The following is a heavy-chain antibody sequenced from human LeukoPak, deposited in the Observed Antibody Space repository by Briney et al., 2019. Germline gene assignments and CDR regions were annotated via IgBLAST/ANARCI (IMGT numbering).Heavy chain of an antibody. CDR2: IHASEIT. D-gene: IGHD6-19*01. Sequence: SETLSLTCNVSGGSINVDYNTDYWSWIRQPAGKGLEWIGRIHASEITSYNPSFRGRVTVSLDKSMNQVSLHLASVTAADTAVYYCARDLGINAGWYGFDSWGLGILVTVSS. CDR3: ARDLGINAGWYGFDS. CDR1: GGSINVDYNTDY. V-gene: IGHV4-4*07. J-gene: IGHJ4*02.